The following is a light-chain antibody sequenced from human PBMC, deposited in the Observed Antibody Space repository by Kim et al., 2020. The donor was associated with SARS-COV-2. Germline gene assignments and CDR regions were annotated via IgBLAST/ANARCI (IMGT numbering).Light chain of an antibody. CDR2: QDS. CDR1: KLGDKY. J-gene: IGLJ2*01. CDR3: QAWDSSTAV. V-gene: IGLV3-1*01. Sequence: GSPGQTASITCSGDKLGDKYACWYQKKPGQSPVLVIYQDSKRPSGIPERFSGSNSGNTATLTISGTQAMDEADYYCQAWDSSTAVFGGGTQLTVL.